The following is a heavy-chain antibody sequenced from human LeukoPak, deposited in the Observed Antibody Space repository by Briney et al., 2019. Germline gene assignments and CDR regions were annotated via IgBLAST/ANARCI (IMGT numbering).Heavy chain of an antibody. J-gene: IGHJ3*02. D-gene: IGHD1-14*01. CDR3: ARHGRPDNDAFDI. CDR1: GFTFSSYG. CDR2: IWYDGSNK. Sequence: PGGSLRLSCAASGFTFSSYGMHWVRQAPGKGLEWVAVIWYDGSNKYYADSVKGRFTISRDNSKNTLYLQMNSLRAEDTAVYYCARHGRPDNDAFDIWGQGTMVTVSS. V-gene: IGHV3-33*01.